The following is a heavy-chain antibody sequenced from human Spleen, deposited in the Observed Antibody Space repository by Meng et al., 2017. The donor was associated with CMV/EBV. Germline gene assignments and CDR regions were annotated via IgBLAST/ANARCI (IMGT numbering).Heavy chain of an antibody. D-gene: IGHD1-26*01. Sequence: GSLRLSCTVSGVSVRNSGYYWSWIRQSPGRGLEWIAYIYYSGSTNYNPSLKSRVTISIDTSKNQFSLELNSVTAADTAVYYCAKELPSGEIGDWGQGALVTVSS. CDR3: AKELPSGEIGD. J-gene: IGHJ4*02. CDR1: GVSVRNSGYY. CDR2: IYYSGST. V-gene: IGHV4-61*08.